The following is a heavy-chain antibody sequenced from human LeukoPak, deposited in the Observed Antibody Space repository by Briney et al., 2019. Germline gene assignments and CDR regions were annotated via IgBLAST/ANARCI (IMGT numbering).Heavy chain of an antibody. CDR2: MYYTGNT. V-gene: IGHV4-39*01. Sequence: SETLSLTCTVSGDSISSGNYHWGWIRQPPGKGLEWIGSMYYTGNTYYNPSLKSRVTISIDTSKNQFSLKLNSVTAADTAVYYCARLRVTMRVVVTLFDYWGRGILVTVSS. CDR1: GDSISSGNYH. D-gene: IGHD3-22*01. CDR3: ARLRVTMRVVVTLFDY. J-gene: IGHJ4*02.